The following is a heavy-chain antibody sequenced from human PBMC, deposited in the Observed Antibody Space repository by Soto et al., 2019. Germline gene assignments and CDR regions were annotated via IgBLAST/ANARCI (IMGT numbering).Heavy chain of an antibody. Sequence: ASVKVSCKASLYTFTASYMHCVRQAPGQGLEWMGWVNPNTGGTNYAQKFQGRVTMTRDTSISTAYMELSRLSSDDTAVFYCARGGYSSSSPSDYWGQGTLVTVSS. CDR1: LYTFTASY. J-gene: IGHJ4*02. D-gene: IGHD6-6*01. V-gene: IGHV1-2*02. CDR3: ARGGYSSSSPSDY. CDR2: VNPNTGGT.